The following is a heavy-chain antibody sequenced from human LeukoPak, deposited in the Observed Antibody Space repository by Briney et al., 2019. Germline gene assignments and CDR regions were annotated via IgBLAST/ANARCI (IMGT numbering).Heavy chain of an antibody. CDR3: AREPFRSGYYSNLHFDY. CDR1: EFTFSSYN. J-gene: IGHJ4*02. D-gene: IGHD3-3*01. Sequence: PGGSLRLSCAASEFTFSSYNMNWVRQAPGKGLEWVSCISRSGRYIYYADSVKGRFTISRDNAKNSLYLQMNSLRAEDTAVYYCAREPFRSGYYSNLHFDYWGQGTLVTVSS. CDR2: ISRSGRYI. V-gene: IGHV3-21*01.